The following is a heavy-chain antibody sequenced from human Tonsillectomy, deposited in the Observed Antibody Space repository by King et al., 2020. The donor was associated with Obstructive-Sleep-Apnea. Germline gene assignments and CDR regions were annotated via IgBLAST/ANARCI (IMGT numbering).Heavy chain of an antibody. CDR1: GFTFNYYW. CDR2: LNQDGMER. J-gene: IGHJ5*02. V-gene: IGHV3-7*03. D-gene: IGHD6-13*01. CDR3: ARAGYSSSWS. Sequence: EQLVQSGGDLVQPGGSLRLSCAASGFTFNYYWMSWVRQAPGEGVEWMASLNQDGMERYYVDSVKGRFTISRDNAKNSVYLQMDSLRVEDTAVYYCARAGYSSSWSLGQGTLVTVSS.